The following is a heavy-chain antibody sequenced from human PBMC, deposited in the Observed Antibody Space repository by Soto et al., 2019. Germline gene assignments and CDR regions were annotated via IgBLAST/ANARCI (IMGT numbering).Heavy chain of an antibody. D-gene: IGHD3-10*01. V-gene: IGHV4-39*07. CDR1: GGSISSSSYY. Sequence: SETLSLTCTVSGGSISSSSYYWGWVRQPPGKGLEWIGRIYTSGSTNYNPSLKSRVTMSVDTSKNQFSLKLSSVTAADTAVYYCARDRYYGSGSYSYYYGMDVWGQGTTVTVSS. CDR3: ARDRYYGSGSYSYYYGMDV. J-gene: IGHJ6*02. CDR2: IYTSGST.